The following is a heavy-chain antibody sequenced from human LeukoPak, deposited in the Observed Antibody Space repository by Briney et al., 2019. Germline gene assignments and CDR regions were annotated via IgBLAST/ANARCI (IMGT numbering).Heavy chain of an antibody. CDR1: GFTFSSYA. CDR3: ATATFYATSGYFPS. V-gene: IGHV3-30*04. CDR2: ISYDGSNK. J-gene: IGHJ5*02. D-gene: IGHD3-22*01. Sequence: SGGSLRLSCAASGFTFSSYAMHWVRQAPGKGLEWVAVISYDGSNKYYADSVKGRFTISRDNSKNTLYLQMNSLRAEDTAVYYCATATFYATSGYFPSWGQGTLVTVSS.